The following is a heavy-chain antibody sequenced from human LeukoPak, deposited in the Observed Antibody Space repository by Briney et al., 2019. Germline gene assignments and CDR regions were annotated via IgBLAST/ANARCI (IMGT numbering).Heavy chain of an antibody. Sequence: SVKVSCKTSGYSVTIYYLHWVRGAPSRGGEGMGGINPRDAGTNYAPTLQARLTMTVETSTRTMYMDLGRLKSEDTAVYYCARDQGPSFRGSFDYWGQGTQVTVSS. CDR3: ARDQGPSFRGSFDY. CDR2: INPRDAGT. J-gene: IGHJ4*02. D-gene: IGHD6-25*01. CDR1: GYSVTIYY. V-gene: IGHV1-46*01.